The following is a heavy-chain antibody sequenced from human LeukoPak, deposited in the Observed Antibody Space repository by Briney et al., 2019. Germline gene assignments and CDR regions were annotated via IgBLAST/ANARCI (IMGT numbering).Heavy chain of an antibody. V-gene: IGHV3-74*01. CDR1: GFTFSSYW. Sequence: GGSLRLSCAASGFTFSSYWMHWVRQAPGKGLVWVSRINSDGSRTSYADSVKGRFTISRDNAKNTLYLQMNSLRAEDTAVYYCARGPMVRTNLFDYWGQGTLVSVSS. D-gene: IGHD3-10*01. J-gene: IGHJ4*02. CDR3: ARGPMVRTNLFDY. CDR2: INSDGSRT.